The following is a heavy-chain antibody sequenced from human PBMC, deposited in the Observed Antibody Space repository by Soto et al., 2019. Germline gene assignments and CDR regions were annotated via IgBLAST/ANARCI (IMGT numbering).Heavy chain of an antibody. D-gene: IGHD3-3*01. V-gene: IGHV4-39*01. Sequence: PSETRSLTWTVSGDSISRTFYYWVWIRQPPGKGLDWIGSIYYSGITYYNPSLKSRVTISVDTSKNQFSLKLSSVTAADTAVYYCARSPAGPRITIFGVGPNWFDPWGQGTLVTVSS. CDR2: IYYSGIT. J-gene: IGHJ5*02. CDR1: GDSISRTFYY. CDR3: ARSPAGPRITIFGVGPNWFDP.